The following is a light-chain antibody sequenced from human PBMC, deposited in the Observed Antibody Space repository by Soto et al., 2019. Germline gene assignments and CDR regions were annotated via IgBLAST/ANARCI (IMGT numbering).Light chain of an antibody. CDR1: QGISSW. Sequence: DIQMTQSPSSVSASVGDRVTITSRASQGISSWLAWYQQKLGKAPELLMFAASSLQSGVPSRFSGSGSGTEFILTISSVQPEDSATYFCQQTNSFPLTFGGGTKVEIK. CDR3: QQTNSFPLT. CDR2: AAS. V-gene: IGKV1D-12*01. J-gene: IGKJ4*01.